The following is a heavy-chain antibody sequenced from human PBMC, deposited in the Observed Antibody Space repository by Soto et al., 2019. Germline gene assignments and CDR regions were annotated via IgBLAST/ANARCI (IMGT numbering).Heavy chain of an antibody. CDR3: GRDLSGNPGY. CDR1: GYTFASYG. J-gene: IGHJ4*02. Sequence: QVQLVQSGTEVKKPGASVKVSCKASGYTFASYGISWVRQAPGQGLEWMGWLSAYNGNTNYAQKLQGRVTMTTDTPTSTAYLELRSRRSDDTAVYYCGRDLSGNPGYWGEGTLVTVSS. CDR2: LSAYNGNT. V-gene: IGHV1-18*01. D-gene: IGHD2-15*01.